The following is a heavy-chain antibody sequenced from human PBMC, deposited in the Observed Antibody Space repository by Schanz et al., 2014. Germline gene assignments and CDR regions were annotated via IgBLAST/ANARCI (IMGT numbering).Heavy chain of an antibody. CDR2: TSSDGSLK. J-gene: IGHJ4*02. V-gene: IGHV3-30*04. Sequence: QVQLVESGGGVVQPGRSLRLSCAASGFTFSSYAVHWVRQAPDKGLVWVAVTSSDGSLKYYADSVKGRFTISRDNAKNSLYLQMNSLRAEDTAVYYCARDYAGFDCWGQGTLVTVSS. CDR1: GFTFSSYA. CDR3: ARDYAGFDC. D-gene: IGHD3-16*01.